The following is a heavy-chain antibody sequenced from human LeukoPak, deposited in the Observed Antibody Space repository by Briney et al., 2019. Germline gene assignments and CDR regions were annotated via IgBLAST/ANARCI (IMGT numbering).Heavy chain of an antibody. D-gene: IGHD6-6*01. V-gene: IGHV4-38-2*02. Sequence: PSETLSLTCTVSGYSISSDYYWGWIRQPPGKGLEWIGSIHHSGSTYYNPSLKSRVTILVDTSKNQFSLKLSSVTDADTAVYYCARLSRIAARRGFDYWGQGTLVTVSS. CDR1: GYSISSDYY. J-gene: IGHJ4*02. CDR3: ARLSRIAARRGFDY. CDR2: IHHSGST.